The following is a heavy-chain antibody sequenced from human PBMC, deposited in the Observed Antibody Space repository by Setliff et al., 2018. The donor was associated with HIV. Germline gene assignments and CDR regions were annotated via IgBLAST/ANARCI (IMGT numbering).Heavy chain of an antibody. V-gene: IGHV4-61*08. Sequence: SETLSLTCTVSGGSINSRGDYWSWVRQHPGKGLEWIGNVFFSGVATYNPSLKSRVTISVDTSKNQFSLKLNSVTAADTAVYYCARVRVYDFDSSGYPLKWFDPWGQGTLVTVSS. D-gene: IGHD3-22*01. CDR3: ARVRVYDFDSSGYPLKWFDP. J-gene: IGHJ5*02. CDR2: VFFSGVA. CDR1: GGSINSRGDY.